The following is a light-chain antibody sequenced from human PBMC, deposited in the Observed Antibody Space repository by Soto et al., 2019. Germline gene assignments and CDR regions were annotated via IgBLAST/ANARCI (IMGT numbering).Light chain of an antibody. Sequence: EIVLTQSPATLSLSPGERATLSCRASQSVSSYLAWYQQKPGQAPRLLIYDASNRATGIPARFSGSGSGTDFTLTISSLEPEECAVYYCQQRSNWRFTFGPGTKVDIK. CDR3: QQRSNWRFT. CDR1: QSVSSY. J-gene: IGKJ3*01. V-gene: IGKV3-11*01. CDR2: DAS.